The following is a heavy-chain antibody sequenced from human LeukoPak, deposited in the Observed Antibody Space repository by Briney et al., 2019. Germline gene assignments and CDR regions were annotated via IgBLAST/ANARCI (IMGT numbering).Heavy chain of an antibody. CDR1: GFTFSSYA. D-gene: IGHD6-13*01. J-gene: IGHJ3*02. V-gene: IGHV3-23*01. CDR2: ISGSGGST. Sequence: GGSLRLSCAASGFTFSSYAMSWVRQAPGKGLEWVSAISGSGGSTYYADSVKGRFTISRDNSKNTLYLQMNSLRAEDTAVYYCARERPGIAAAVPDAFDIWGQGTMVTVSS. CDR3: ARERPGIAAAVPDAFDI.